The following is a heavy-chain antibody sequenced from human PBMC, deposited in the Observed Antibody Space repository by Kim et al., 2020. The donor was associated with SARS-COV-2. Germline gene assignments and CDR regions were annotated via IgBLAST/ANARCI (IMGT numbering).Heavy chain of an antibody. D-gene: IGHD2-2*02. J-gene: IGHJ3*02. Sequence: GGSLRLSCAASGFTFSSYAMHWVRQAQGKGMERVAVISYDGSNKYYEDSVKSRFTISRDNSKNTLFLQMNSLSAEDTAVYYCAGKTKYLSENAFDIWGQGTMVTVSS. CDR2: ISYDGSNK. CDR1: GFTFSSYA. CDR3: AGKTKYLSENAFDI. V-gene: IGHV3-30-3*01.